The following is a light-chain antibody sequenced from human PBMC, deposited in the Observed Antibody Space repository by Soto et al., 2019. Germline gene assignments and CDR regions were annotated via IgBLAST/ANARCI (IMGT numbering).Light chain of an antibody. CDR2: IND. J-gene: IGLJ1*01. V-gene: IGLV1-44*01. Sequence: QSVLTLAPSVSGTPGQSIIISCSGSRSNIGSNSVNWYQQLPGTAAKLLIYINDQRPSGVPDRFSGSTSGTSVSLAISGLQSEDEADYYCASWDDRLKGYVFGTGTKVTVL. CDR1: RSNIGSNS. CDR3: ASWDDRLKGYV.